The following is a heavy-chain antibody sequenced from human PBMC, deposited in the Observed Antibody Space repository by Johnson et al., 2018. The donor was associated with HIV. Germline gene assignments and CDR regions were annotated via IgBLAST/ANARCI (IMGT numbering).Heavy chain of an antibody. Sequence: VQLVDSGGGLVQPGGSLRLSCVASGFTFSSYWMSWVRQAPGKGLEWVANIKQGGSNKFYADSVKGRFTISRDNSKNTLYLQMNSLRAEDTAVYYCARGRWLRDAFDIWGQGTMVTVSS. CDR2: IKQGGSNK. J-gene: IGHJ3*02. CDR1: GFTFSSYW. CDR3: ARGRWLRDAFDI. V-gene: IGHV3-7*01. D-gene: IGHD3-22*01.